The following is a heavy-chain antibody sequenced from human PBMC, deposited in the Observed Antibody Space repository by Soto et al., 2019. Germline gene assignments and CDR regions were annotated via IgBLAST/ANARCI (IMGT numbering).Heavy chain of an antibody. Sequence: GGSLRLSCSASGFTFSSYAMHWVRQAPGKGLEWVALISYDGSDKNYGDSVKGRFTISRDNSKNTLYLQMDSLRAEDTAMYYCATGRKWEHSYGMDVWGQGTTVTVSS. CDR2: ISYDGSDK. CDR3: ATGRKWEHSYGMDV. J-gene: IGHJ6*02. V-gene: IGHV3-30-3*01. D-gene: IGHD1-26*01. CDR1: GFTFSSYA.